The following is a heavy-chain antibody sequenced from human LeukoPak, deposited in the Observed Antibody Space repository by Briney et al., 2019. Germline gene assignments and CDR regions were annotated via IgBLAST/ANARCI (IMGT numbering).Heavy chain of an antibody. CDR3: ARDHCSGGSCYSGDYYYYGMDV. J-gene: IGHJ6*02. CDR1: GYTFTSYY. D-gene: IGHD2-15*01. Sequence: ASVKVSCKASGYTFTSYYMHWVRQAPGQGLEWMGIINPSGGSTSYAQKFQGRVTMTRDTSTSTVYMELSSLRSEDTAVYYCARDHCSGGSCYSGDYYYYGMDVWGQGTTVTVSS. V-gene: IGHV1-46*01. CDR2: INPSGGST.